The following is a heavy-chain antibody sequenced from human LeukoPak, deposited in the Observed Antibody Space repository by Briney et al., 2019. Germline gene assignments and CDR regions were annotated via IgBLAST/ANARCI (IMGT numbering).Heavy chain of an antibody. CDR1: GFTFSAYE. J-gene: IGHJ4*02. Sequence: PGGSPRLSCATSGFTFSAYEMNWVRQAPGKGLEWISYISDSGVSIHYADSVRGRFSISRDNAKDALLLQMNTLRAEDTAVYYCVRGRHSANNYGGDYWGQGTLVTVSS. CDR3: VRGRHSANNYGGDY. V-gene: IGHV3-48*03. CDR2: ISDSGVSI. D-gene: IGHD5-12*01.